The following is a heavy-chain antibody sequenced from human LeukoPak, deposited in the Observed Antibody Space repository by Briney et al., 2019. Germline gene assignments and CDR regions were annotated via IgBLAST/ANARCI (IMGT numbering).Heavy chain of an antibody. V-gene: IGHV1-18*01. CDR2: ISAYNGNT. CDR3: ARVIAATLYYYYGMDV. D-gene: IGHD6-13*01. CDR1: GYTFTSYG. Sequence: ASVKVSCKASGYTFTSYGISWVRQAPGQGLEWMGWISAYNGNTNYAQKLQGRVTMTTDTSTSTAYMERRSLRADDTAVYYCARVIAATLYYYYGMDVWGQGTTVTVSS. J-gene: IGHJ6*02.